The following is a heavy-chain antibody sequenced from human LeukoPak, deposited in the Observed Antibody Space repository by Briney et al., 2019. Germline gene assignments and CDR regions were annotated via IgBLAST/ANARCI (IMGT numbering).Heavy chain of an antibody. V-gene: IGHV3-15*01. CDR1: GFTFSSYW. D-gene: IGHD6-13*01. Sequence: PGGSLRLSCAASGFTFSSYWMSWVRQAPGKGLEWVGRIKSKTDGGTTDYAAPVKGRFTISRDDSKNTLYLQMNSLKTEDTAVYYCTTDPSSSWYSSSSIGDAFDIWGQGTMVTVSS. J-gene: IGHJ3*02. CDR2: IKSKTDGGTT. CDR3: TTDPSSSWYSSSSIGDAFDI.